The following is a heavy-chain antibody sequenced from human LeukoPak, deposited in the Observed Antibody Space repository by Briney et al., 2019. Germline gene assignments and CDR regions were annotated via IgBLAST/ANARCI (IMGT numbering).Heavy chain of an antibody. D-gene: IGHD5-18*01. CDR2: LNQDGSQT. CDR3: ARVSVDTAMVTPSGFDY. CDR1: GFTFSSYW. J-gene: IGHJ4*02. Sequence: PGGSLRLSCAVSGFTFSSYWMTWVRQAPGKGLEWVASLNQDGSQTYYVDSVKGRFTISRDNAKNSLYLQMSSLRVEDTAIYYCARVSVDTAMVTPSGFDYWGQGTLVTVSS. V-gene: IGHV3-7*01.